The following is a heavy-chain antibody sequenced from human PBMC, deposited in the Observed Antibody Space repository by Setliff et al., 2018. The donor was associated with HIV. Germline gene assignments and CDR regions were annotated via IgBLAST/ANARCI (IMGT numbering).Heavy chain of an antibody. CDR2: INTNTGNP. Sequence: ASVKVSCKASGYTFTTYAMNWVRQAPGQGLEWMGWINTNTGNPTYAQGFTGRFVFSLDTSVSTAYLQISSLKAEDTAVYYCARALSRSSWWGDAFDIWGQGTMVTVSS. CDR3: ARALSRSSWWGDAFDI. D-gene: IGHD6-13*01. V-gene: IGHV7-4-1*02. J-gene: IGHJ3*02. CDR1: GYTFTTYA.